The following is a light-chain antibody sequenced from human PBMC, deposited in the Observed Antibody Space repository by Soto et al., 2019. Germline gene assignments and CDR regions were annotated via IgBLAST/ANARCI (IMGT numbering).Light chain of an antibody. J-gene: IGLJ1*01. Sequence: QSVLTQLASVSGSPGQSITISCTGTSSDVGGYNYVSWSQQHPGKAPKLIIYEVNNRPSGVSNRFSGSKSGNTASLTISGLQAEDEADYYCSSYTITDTYVFGSGSKVTVL. CDR3: SSYTITDTYV. CDR1: SSDVGGYNY. CDR2: EVN. V-gene: IGLV2-14*01.